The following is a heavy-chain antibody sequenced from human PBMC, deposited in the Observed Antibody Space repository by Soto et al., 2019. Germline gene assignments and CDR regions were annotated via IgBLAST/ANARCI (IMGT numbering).Heavy chain of an antibody. D-gene: IGHD3-10*01. CDR2: ISYDGSNK. CDR1: GFTFSSYA. Sequence: PGGSLRLSCAASGFTFSSYAMHWVRQAPGKGLEWVAVISYDGSNKYYADSVKGRFTISRDNSKNTLYLQMNSLRAEDTAVYYCASGSNGPHGIFQHWGQGTLVTVSS. J-gene: IGHJ1*01. CDR3: ASGSNGPHGIFQH. V-gene: IGHV3-30-3*01.